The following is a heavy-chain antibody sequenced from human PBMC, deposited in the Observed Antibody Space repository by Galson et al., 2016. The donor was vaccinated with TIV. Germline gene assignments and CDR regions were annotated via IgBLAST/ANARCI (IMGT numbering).Heavy chain of an antibody. D-gene: IGHD3-22*01. J-gene: IGHJ4*01. CDR1: GYTFENYA. CDR3: ARSDAVSGYYYHFDY. CDR2: VNVGTGDT. V-gene: IGHV1-3*01. Sequence: PVKVSCKASGYTFENYAIQWVRQAPGQRLEWMAWVNVGTGDTRYSQKFQGAVTVTRDTSASTAYMELSSLTSEDTAVYYCARSDAVSGYYYHFDYWGHGTLVTVS.